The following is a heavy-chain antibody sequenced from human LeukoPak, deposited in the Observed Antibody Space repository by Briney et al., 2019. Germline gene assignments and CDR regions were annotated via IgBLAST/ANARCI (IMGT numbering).Heavy chain of an antibody. Sequence: GGSLTLSCATSRFTFRNYAMSWVRQAPGKGPECVSAIGGSGGSTYYADSVKGRFTISRDNSKNTLYLQMNSLRAEDTAVYYCARGITMLRGVISYFDYWGQGTLVTVSS. CDR1: RFTFRNYA. D-gene: IGHD3-10*01. CDR3: ARGITMLRGVISYFDY. V-gene: IGHV3-23*01. J-gene: IGHJ4*02. CDR2: IGGSGGST.